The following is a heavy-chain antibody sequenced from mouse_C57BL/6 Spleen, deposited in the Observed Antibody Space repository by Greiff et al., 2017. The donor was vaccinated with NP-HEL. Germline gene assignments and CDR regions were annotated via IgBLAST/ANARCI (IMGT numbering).Heavy chain of an antibody. J-gene: IGHJ4*01. CDR1: GYTFTSYT. Sequence: VQLQQSGAELARPGASVKMSCKASGYTFTSYTMHWVKQRPGQGLEWIGYINPSSGYTKYNQKFKDKATLTADKSSSTAYMQLSSLTSEDSAVYYCARGMVTTDYAMDYWGQGTSVTVSS. CDR3: ARGMVTTDYAMDY. V-gene: IGHV1-4*01. CDR2: INPSSGYT. D-gene: IGHD2-2*01.